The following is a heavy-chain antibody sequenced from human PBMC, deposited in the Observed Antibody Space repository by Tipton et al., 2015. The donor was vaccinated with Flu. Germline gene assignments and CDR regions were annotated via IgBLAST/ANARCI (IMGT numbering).Heavy chain of an antibody. V-gene: IGHV1-18*01. J-gene: IGHJ4*02. CDR1: GYSFSGYG. Sequence: QLVQSGAEVRKPGASVKVSCTASGYSFSGYGISWVRQAPGQGLDWMGWISAYTGHTRIAQIFQDRVIMTTDTSTSTVYMEVGSRASEDTSVYYCARGERPTVNFDYWGQGTLITVSP. CDR2: ISAYTGHT. CDR3: ARGERPTVNFDY. D-gene: IGHD2/OR15-2a*01.